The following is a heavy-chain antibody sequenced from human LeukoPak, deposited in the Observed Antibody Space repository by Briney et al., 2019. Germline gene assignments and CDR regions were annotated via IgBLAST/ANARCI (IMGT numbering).Heavy chain of an antibody. CDR2: INWNGGST. D-gene: IGHD3-22*01. CDR1: GFTFDDYG. J-gene: IGHJ4*02. V-gene: IGHV3-20*04. CDR3: ARDGIDYYDSSGYYFDGDY. Sequence: GGSLRLSCAASGFTFDDYGMSWVRQAPGKGLEWVSGINWNGGSTGYADSVKGRFTISRDNAKNSLYLQMNSLRAEDTALYYCARDGIDYYDSSGYYFDGDYWGQGTLVTVSS.